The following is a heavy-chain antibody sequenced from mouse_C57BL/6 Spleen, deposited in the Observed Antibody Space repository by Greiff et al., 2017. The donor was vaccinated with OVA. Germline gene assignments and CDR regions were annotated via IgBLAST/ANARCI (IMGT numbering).Heavy chain of an antibody. CDR3: ARGGNLYYYAMDY. Sequence: QVQLQQPGAELVKPGASVKLSCKASGYTFTSYWMQWVKQRPGQGLEWIGEIDPSDSYTNYNQKFQGKATLTVDTSSSTAYMQLSSLTSEDSAVYYSARGGNLYYYAMDYWGQGTSVTVSS. J-gene: IGHJ4*01. CDR1: GYTFTSYW. V-gene: IGHV1-50*01. CDR2: IDPSDSYT.